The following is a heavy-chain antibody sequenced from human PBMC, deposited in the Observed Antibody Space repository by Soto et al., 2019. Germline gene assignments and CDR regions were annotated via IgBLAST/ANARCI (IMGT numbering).Heavy chain of an antibody. D-gene: IGHD6-19*01. CDR3: ARGDSGWLNYYFDY. V-gene: IGHV4-31*03. Sequence: QVQLQESGPGLVKPSQTLSLTCTVSGGSISSGGYYWSWIRQHPGKGLEWIGYIYYSGSTYYNPSLKSRVTISVDTSKNQFSRKLSSVTAADTAVYYCARGDSGWLNYYFDYWGQGTLVTVSS. CDR2: IYYSGST. J-gene: IGHJ4*02. CDR1: GGSISSGGYY.